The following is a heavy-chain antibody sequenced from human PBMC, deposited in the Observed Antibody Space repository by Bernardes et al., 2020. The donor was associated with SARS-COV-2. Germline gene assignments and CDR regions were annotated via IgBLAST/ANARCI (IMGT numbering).Heavy chain of an antibody. J-gene: IGHJ3*02. CDR3: ARPHYDFWSGYSGAFDI. Sequence: GGSLRLSCAASGFTFSSHAMHWVRQAPGKGLEWVTVISDDGSNKYYGDSVKGRFTISRDNSKNTLYLQMNSLRAEDTAVYYCARPHYDFWSGYSGAFDIWGQGTMVTVSS. V-gene: IGHV3-30*03. CDR1: GFTFSSHA. D-gene: IGHD3-3*01. CDR2: ISDDGSNK.